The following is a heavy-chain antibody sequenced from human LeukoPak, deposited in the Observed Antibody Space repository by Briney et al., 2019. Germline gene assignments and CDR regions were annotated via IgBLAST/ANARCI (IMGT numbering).Heavy chain of an antibody. D-gene: IGHD3-10*01. CDR2: ISSTSSTM. CDR3: ARCGDGLPCDFDY. Sequence: GGSLRLSCAASKFTFSAYYMSWVRQAPGKGLDWVSYISSTSSTMYYADSVRGRFTISRDNAKNSLYLQMNSLRAEDTAVYYCARCGDGLPCDFDYWGQGTLVTVSS. CDR1: KFTFSAYY. J-gene: IGHJ4*02. V-gene: IGHV3-11*04.